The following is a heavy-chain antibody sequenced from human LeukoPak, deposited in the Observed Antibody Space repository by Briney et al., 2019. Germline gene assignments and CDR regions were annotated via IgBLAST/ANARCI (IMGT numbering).Heavy chain of an antibody. V-gene: IGHV3-21*01. CDR1: GFTFSRYW. D-gene: IGHD2-15*01. CDR3: AGGCSGGSCYSYYYYYYMDV. J-gene: IGHJ6*03. Sequence: GGSLRLSCAASGFTFSRYWMSWVRQAPGKGLEWVSSISSSSSYIYYADSVKGRFTISRDNAKNSLYLQMNSLRAEDTAVYYCAGGCSGGSCYSYYYYYYMDVWGKGTTVTVSS. CDR2: ISSSSSYI.